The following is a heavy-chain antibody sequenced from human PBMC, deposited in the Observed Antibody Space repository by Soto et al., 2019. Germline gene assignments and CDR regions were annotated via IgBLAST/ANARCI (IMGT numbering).Heavy chain of an antibody. CDR3: ARLYCISTSCLPDYYYYYGMDV. D-gene: IGHD2-2*01. Sequence: ASVKVSCKASGYTFTSYGISWVRQAPGQGLEWMGWISAYNGNTNYAQKLQGRVTMTTDTSTSTAYMELRSLRSDDTAVYYCARLYCISTSCLPDYYYYYGMDVWGQGTTVTVSS. V-gene: IGHV1-18*01. CDR2: ISAYNGNT. CDR1: GYTFTSYG. J-gene: IGHJ6*02.